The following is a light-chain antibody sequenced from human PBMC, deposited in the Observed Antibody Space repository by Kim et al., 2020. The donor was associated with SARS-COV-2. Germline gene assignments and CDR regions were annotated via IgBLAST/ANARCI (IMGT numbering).Light chain of an antibody. CDR2: KDS. V-gene: IGLV3-25*03. CDR3: QSADSSGTWV. Sequence: VSQGQTARITCSGDALTNQYAYWYQQKPGQAPVLVIYKDSERHSGIPERFSGSSSGTTVTLTISGVQAEDEADYYCQSADSSGTWVFGGGTQLTAL. CDR1: ALTNQY. J-gene: IGLJ3*02.